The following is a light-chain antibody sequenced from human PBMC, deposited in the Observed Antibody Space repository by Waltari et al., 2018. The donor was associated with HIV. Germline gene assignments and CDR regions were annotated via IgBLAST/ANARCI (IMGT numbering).Light chain of an antibody. CDR2: GAS. Sequence: EIVLTQSPGTLSLSPGERATLFGRASQSISRSDLAWYQQTPGQAPRLLSYGASSRATDIPDRFTGSGSGTDFTLTISRLEPEDFVIYYCQQYGTSPWTFGQGTKVEIK. CDR3: QQYGTSPWT. CDR1: QSISRSD. V-gene: IGKV3-20*01. J-gene: IGKJ1*01.